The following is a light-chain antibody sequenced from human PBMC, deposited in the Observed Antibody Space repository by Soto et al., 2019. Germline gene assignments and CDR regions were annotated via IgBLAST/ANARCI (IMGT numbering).Light chain of an antibody. J-gene: IGLJ3*02. CDR2: GNS. CDR1: SSNIGAGYD. Sequence: QSVLPQPPSVSGAPGQRVPISCTGSSSNIGAGYDVHWYQQLPGTAPKLLIYGNSNRPSGVPDRFSGSKSGTSASLAITGLQAEEEDDYYCQAYDSSLSGWVFGGGTKLTVL. CDR3: QAYDSSLSGWV. V-gene: IGLV1-40*01.